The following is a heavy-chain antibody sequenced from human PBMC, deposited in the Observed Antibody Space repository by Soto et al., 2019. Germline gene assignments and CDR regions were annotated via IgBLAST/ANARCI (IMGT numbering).Heavy chain of an antibody. D-gene: IGHD3-10*01. J-gene: IGHJ4*02. CDR3: ARAFGPPKGTFDS. V-gene: IGHV3-30-3*01. CDR1: GFTFTSYT. CDR2: ISYDGSNE. Sequence: QVQLVESGRGVVQPGRSLRLSCAASGFTFTSYTMHWVRQAPGKGLEWVAIISYDGSNEYYADSVKGRFTISRDNSKNTLYLQMNSLRAEDTAVYYGARAFGPPKGTFDSWGQGTLVTVAS.